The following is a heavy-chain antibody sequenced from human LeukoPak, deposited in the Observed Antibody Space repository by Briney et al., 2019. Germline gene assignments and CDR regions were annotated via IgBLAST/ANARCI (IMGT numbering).Heavy chain of an antibody. CDR1: GFTFCDYA. CDR2: KNQYVSKQ. V-gene: IGHV3-23*05. CDR3: AKAGIGADGAGFLCEY. D-gene: IGHD1-1*01. J-gene: IGHJ4*02. Sequence: PGGSLTLSCADSGFTFCDYAMSWVCQAPGGGLEWVSPKNQYVSKQYHADSVRGRFTVSRDNARNTVSLQMSSLRVEDTGIYYCAKAGIGADGAGFLCEYWGKGTLVTVSS.